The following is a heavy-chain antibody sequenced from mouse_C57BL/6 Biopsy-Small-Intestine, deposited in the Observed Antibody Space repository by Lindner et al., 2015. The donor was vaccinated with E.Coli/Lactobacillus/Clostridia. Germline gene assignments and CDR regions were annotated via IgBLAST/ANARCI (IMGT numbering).Heavy chain of an antibody. CDR2: INPYNDGT. Sequence: LQESGPELVKPGASVRMSCKAFWLHISLVFVINWVKQKPGQGLEWIGYINPYNDGTKYNENFKGKATLTSDKSASTAYMDLSSLTSEDSAVYYCAVYYSNYVFAYWGQGTLVTVSA. J-gene: IGHJ3*01. V-gene: IGHV1-14*01. CDR1: LHISLVFV. D-gene: IGHD2-5*01. CDR3: AVYYSNYVFAY.